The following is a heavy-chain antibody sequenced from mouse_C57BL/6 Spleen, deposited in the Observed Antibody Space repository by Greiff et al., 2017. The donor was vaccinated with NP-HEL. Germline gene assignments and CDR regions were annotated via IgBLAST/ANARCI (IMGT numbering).Heavy chain of an antibody. Sequence: QVQLQQSGPELVKPGASVKISCKASGYAFSSSWMNWVKQRPGKGLEWIGRIYPGDGDTNYNGKFKGKATLTADKSSSTAYMQLSSLTSEDSAVYFCAREEYGYYAMDYWGQGTSVTVSS. V-gene: IGHV1-82*01. J-gene: IGHJ4*01. D-gene: IGHD2-10*02. CDR2: IYPGDGDT. CDR1: GYAFSSSW. CDR3: AREEYGYYAMDY.